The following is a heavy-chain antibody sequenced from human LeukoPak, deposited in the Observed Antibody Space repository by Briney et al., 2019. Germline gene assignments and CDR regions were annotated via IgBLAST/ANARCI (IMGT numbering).Heavy chain of an antibody. Sequence: GGSLRLSCTASGFTFGDYAMSWVRQAPGKGLEWVGFIRSKAYGGTTEYAASVKGRFTISRDDSKSIAYLQMNSLKTEDTAVYYCTRDESLGNHWGQGTLVTVSS. CDR1: GFTFGDYA. D-gene: IGHD7-27*01. J-gene: IGHJ4*02. V-gene: IGHV3-49*04. CDR3: TRDESLGNH. CDR2: IRSKAYGGTT.